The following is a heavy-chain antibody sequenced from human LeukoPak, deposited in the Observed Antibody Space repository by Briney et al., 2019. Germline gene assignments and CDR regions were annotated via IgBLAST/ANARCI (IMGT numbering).Heavy chain of an antibody. CDR3: ARGRYCSGGNCYHNWFDP. D-gene: IGHD2-15*01. CDR1: GYTFTGYY. J-gene: IGHJ5*02. V-gene: IGHV1-2*02. Sequence: ASVTVSCKASGYTFTGYYMHWVRQAPGQGPEWMGWINPNSGGTDYAQKFQGRVTMTRDTSINTAYMELSSLRSDDTAVYYCARGRYCSGGNCYHNWFDPWGQGTLVTVSS. CDR2: INPNSGGT.